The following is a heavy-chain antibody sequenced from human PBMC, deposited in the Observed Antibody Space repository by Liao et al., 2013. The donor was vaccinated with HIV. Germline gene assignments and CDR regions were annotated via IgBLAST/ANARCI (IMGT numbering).Heavy chain of an antibody. CDR3: ARGAYYYDSSGYWYYFDY. J-gene: IGHJ4*02. D-gene: IGHD3-22*01. CDR2: FYYSGST. Sequence: QLQVQESGPGLVKPSETLSLTCTVSAGSISSSSYYWGWIHQPPGKGLEWIGSFYYSGSTYYNPSLKSRVTISVDTSKNQFSLKLSSVTAADTAVYYCARGAYYYDSSGYWYYFDYWGQGTLVTVSS. CDR1: AGSISSSSYY. V-gene: IGHV4-39*07.